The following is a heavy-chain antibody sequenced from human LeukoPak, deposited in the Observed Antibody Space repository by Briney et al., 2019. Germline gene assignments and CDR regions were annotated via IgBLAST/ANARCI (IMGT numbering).Heavy chain of an antibody. CDR1: GFTFRTYE. CDR3: ARDSVAGSQDAFDF. Sequence: GGSLRLSCAASGFTFRTYEMNWVRQAPGKGLEWVSYIGTVISTTYYADSVKGRFTVSRDDAKSSLYLQMHSLRAEDTSVYYCARDSVAGSQDAFDFWGQGTMVTVSS. D-gene: IGHD6-19*01. V-gene: IGHV3-48*03. J-gene: IGHJ3*01. CDR2: IGTVISTT.